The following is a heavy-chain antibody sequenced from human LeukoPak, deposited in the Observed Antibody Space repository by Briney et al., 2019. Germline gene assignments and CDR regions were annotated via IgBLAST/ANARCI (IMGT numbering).Heavy chain of an antibody. CDR3: VRDAFHVEMATFDY. CDR1: GFTFSSYA. Sequence: PGGSLRLSCAASGFTFSSYAMSWVRQAPGKGLEWVSAISGSGGSTYYADSVKGRFTISRDNSKNTLYLQMNSLRAEDTAVYYCVRDAFHVEMATFDYWGQGTLVTVSS. J-gene: IGHJ4*02. V-gene: IGHV3-23*01. CDR2: ISGSGGST. D-gene: IGHD5-24*01.